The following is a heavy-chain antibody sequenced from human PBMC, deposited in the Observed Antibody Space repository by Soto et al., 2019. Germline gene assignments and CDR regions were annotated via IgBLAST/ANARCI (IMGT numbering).Heavy chain of an antibody. V-gene: IGHV3-23*01. Sequence: GGSLRLSCATSGLTFSNYAMSWVRQAPGGGLEWVSSMSGSSSTTYYADSVRGRFTISRDGSKNTLYLQMSSLRAEDTALYYCAKNQERELPRVIDFWGQGTLVTVSS. J-gene: IGHJ4*02. CDR1: GLTFSNYA. D-gene: IGHD1-7*01. CDR3: AKNQERELPRVIDF. CDR2: MSGSSSTT.